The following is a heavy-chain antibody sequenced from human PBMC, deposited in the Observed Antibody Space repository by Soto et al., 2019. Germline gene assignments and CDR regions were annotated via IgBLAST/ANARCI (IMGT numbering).Heavy chain of an antibody. Sequence: PSETLSLTCTVSGGSISSYYWSWIRQPPGKGLEWIGYIYYSVSTNYNPSLKSRVTISVDTSKNQFSLKLSPVTAADTAVYYCARLYYDFWSGSIYYYMDVWGKGTTVTVSS. CDR3: ARLYYDFWSGSIYYYMDV. CDR1: GGSISSYY. V-gene: IGHV4-59*01. D-gene: IGHD3-3*01. CDR2: IYYSVST. J-gene: IGHJ6*03.